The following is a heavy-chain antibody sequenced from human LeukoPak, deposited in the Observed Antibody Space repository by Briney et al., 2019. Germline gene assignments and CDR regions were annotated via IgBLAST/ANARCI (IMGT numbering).Heavy chain of an antibody. V-gene: IGHV1-2*02. CDR3: ARSSRLGGVGVQASSFDL. D-gene: IGHD2-8*02. J-gene: IGHJ2*01. CDR2: INPNSGGT. Sequence: GASVKVPCKDSGYTFTDYYLHWVRAAPGQGLEWMGWINPNSGGTNYAQKFQGRVTMTRDTSISTAYMELSRLRSDDTAVYYCARSSRLGGVGVQASSFDLWGRGTLVTVSS. CDR1: GYTFTDYY.